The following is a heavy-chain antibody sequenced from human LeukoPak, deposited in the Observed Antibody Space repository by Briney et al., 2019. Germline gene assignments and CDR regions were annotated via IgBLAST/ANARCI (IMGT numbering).Heavy chain of an antibody. D-gene: IGHD5-12*01. V-gene: IGHV3-30-3*01. CDR3: ARGRWWLRAIDY. CDR2: ISYDGSNK. Sequence: GGSLRLSCAASGFTFSSYAMHWVRQAPGKGLEWVAVISYDGSNKYYADSVKGRFTISRDNSKNTLCLQMNSLRAEDTAVYYCARGRWWLRAIDYWGQGTLVTVSS. J-gene: IGHJ4*02. CDR1: GFTFSSYA.